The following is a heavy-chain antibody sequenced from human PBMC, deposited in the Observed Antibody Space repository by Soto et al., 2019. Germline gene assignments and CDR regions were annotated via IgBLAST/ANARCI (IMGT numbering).Heavy chain of an antibody. Sequence: SETLSLTCTVSGGSISSYYWSWIRQPPGKGLERIGYIYYSGSTNYNPSLKSRVTISVDTSKNLFSLKLSSVTAADTAVYYCAREHYCSSTSCYTLFDYWGQGTLVTVSS. CDR2: IYYSGST. J-gene: IGHJ4*02. V-gene: IGHV4-59*01. CDR1: GGSISSYY. CDR3: AREHYCSSTSCYTLFDY. D-gene: IGHD2-2*02.